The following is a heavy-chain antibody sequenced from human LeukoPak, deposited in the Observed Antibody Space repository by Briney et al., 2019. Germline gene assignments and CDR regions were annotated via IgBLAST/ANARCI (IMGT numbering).Heavy chain of an antibody. CDR3: ARSPYYYGSGSLYYYYGMDA. CDR2: ISYDGSNK. D-gene: IGHD3-10*01. Sequence: PGGSLRLSCAASGFTFSSYAMHWVRQAPGKGLEWVAVISYDGSNKYYADSVKGRFTISRDNSKNTLYLQMNSLRAEDTAVYYCARSPYYYGSGSLYYYYGMDAWGQGTTVTVSS. J-gene: IGHJ6*02. V-gene: IGHV3-30*04. CDR1: GFTFSSYA.